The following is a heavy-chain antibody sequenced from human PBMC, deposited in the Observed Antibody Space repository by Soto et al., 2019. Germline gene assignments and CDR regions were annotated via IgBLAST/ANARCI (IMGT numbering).Heavy chain of an antibody. D-gene: IGHD2-15*01. CDR2: ISAYNANT. J-gene: IGHJ4*02. Sequence: QVQLVQSGAEVKEPGASVRVSCKASGYPFFKYGITWVRQAPGQGLEWLGWISAYNANTHYARELQGRVNLTTDTSTSTAYMELRSLTSDDAAVYFCARVVELPAAVTWGKLQKSQNYYFDSWGQGTLITVSS. CDR1: GYPFFKYG. V-gene: IGHV1-18*04. CDR3: ARVVELPAAVTWGKLQKSQNYYFDS.